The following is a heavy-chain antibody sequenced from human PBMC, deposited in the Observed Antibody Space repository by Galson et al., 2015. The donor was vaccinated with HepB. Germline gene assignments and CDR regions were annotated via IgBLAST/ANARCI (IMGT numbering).Heavy chain of an antibody. J-gene: IGHJ3*01. CDR1: GFTFSSYS. CDR2: ISSSGSTI. V-gene: IGHV3-48*01. Sequence: SLRLSCAASGFTFSSYSMNWVRQAPGKGLEWVSYISSSGSTIYYADSVKGRFTISRDNAENSLYLQMNSLRAEDTAVYYCAGASGHVGGDYWGQGTMVTVSS. D-gene: IGHD2-21*02. CDR3: AGASGHVGGDY.